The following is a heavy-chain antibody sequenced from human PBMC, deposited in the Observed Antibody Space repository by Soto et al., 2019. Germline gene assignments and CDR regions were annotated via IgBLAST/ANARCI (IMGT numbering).Heavy chain of an antibody. CDR3: AREISGSYRFDY. Sequence: QVKLVQSGAEVKKPGASVKVSCKASGYTFTSYDINWVRQATGQGLEWMGWMKPNSGTTGYAQKFQGRVTMTRNTSITTAYMELSSLRSEATAVYYCAREISGSYRFDYWGQGTLVTVSS. D-gene: IGHD1-26*01. V-gene: IGHV1-8*01. CDR2: MKPNSGTT. CDR1: GYTFTSYD. J-gene: IGHJ4*02.